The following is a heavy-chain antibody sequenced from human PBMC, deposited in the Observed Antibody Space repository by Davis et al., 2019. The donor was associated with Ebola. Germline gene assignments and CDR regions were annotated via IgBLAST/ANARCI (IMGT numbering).Heavy chain of an antibody. CDR1: GFTFSIYA. Sequence: GESLKISCAASGFTFSIYAMSWVRQAPGKGLEWVAVIWYDGSNKYYADSVKGRFTISRDNSKNTLYLQMNSLRAEDTAVYYCARVEYSNYGAYFDYWGQGTLVTVSS. CDR2: IWYDGSNK. J-gene: IGHJ4*02. D-gene: IGHD4-11*01. V-gene: IGHV3-33*08. CDR3: ARVEYSNYGAYFDY.